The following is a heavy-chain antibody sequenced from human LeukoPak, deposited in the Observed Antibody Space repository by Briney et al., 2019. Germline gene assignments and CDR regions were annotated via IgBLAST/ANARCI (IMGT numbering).Heavy chain of an antibody. Sequence: GGSLRLSCAASGLTFSSYNMNWVRQAPGKGLEWISFISSSSSTIYYADSVKGRFTSSRDNAKNSLSLQMNSLRADDTAVYYCARLARSRDPWYLDLWGRGTLVTVSS. CDR3: ARLARSRDPWYLDL. CDR1: GLTFSSYN. V-gene: IGHV3-48*01. J-gene: IGHJ2*01. D-gene: IGHD5-12*01. CDR2: ISSSSSTI.